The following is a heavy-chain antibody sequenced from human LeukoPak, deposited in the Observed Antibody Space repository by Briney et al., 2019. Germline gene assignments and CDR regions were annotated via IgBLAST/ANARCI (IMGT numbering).Heavy chain of an antibody. V-gene: IGHV1-8*01. CDR2: MSPNSGDT. Sequence: ASVKVSCKASGYTFTSYDIDWVRHATGQGLEWMGWMSPNSGDTGYAQKFQGRVTMTRDTSISTAFMELTNLRSEDTAVYYCARGPPNWGSDFWGQGALVTVSS. J-gene: IGHJ4*02. D-gene: IGHD7-27*01. CDR3: ARGPPNWGSDF. CDR1: GYTFTSYD.